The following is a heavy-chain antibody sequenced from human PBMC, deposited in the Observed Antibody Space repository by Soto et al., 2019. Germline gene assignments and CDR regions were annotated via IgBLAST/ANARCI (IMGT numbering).Heavy chain of an antibody. D-gene: IGHD3-3*01. J-gene: IGHJ3*02. CDR3: ARIETSGGFDI. CDR2: IKQDGSEK. CDR1: GFTFCSYW. V-gene: IGHV3-7*01. Sequence: GGAPRLSCAASGFTFCSYWMTWGRQPPGKGLEWVANIKQDGSEKYYVDSVEGRFTISRDNAENSLYLQMNSLRAEDTAVYYCARIETSGGFDIWGQGTMVTVSS.